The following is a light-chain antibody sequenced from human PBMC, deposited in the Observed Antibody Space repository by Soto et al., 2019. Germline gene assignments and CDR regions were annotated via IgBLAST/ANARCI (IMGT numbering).Light chain of an antibody. CDR2: AAS. CDR3: QQSYSTPYT. J-gene: IGKJ2*01. CDR1: QSISSY. Sequence: DIQMTQSPSSLSASVGDRVTITCRASQSISSYLNWYQQKPGKAPKLLIYAASSLQSGVPSRFSGSGSVTDFPLTISSLQPEDFVSYYCQQSYSTPYTFGEGTKLEIK. V-gene: IGKV1-39*01.